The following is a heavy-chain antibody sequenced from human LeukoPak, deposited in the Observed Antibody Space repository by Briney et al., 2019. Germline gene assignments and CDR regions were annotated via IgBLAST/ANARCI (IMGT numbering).Heavy chain of an antibody. CDR2: ISGSGGST. CDR3: AKDARITMIVVVTTYYFDY. CDR1: GFTFSSYA. J-gene: IGHJ4*02. Sequence: GGSLRLSCAASGFTFSSYAMSWVRQAPGKGLEWVSAISGSGGSTYYADSVKGRFAISRDNSKNTLYLQMNSLRAEDTAVYYCAKDARITMIVVVTTYYFDYWGQGTLVTASS. D-gene: IGHD3-22*01. V-gene: IGHV3-23*01.